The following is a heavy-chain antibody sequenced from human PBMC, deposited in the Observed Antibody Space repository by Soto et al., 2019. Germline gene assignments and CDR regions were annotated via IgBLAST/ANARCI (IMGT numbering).Heavy chain of an antibody. J-gene: IGHJ6*02. CDR3: ASLYMYSSGLYFNGMGV. D-gene: IGHD6-19*01. CDR2: INSDGRST. CDR1: GFTFSSYW. V-gene: IGHV3-74*01. Sequence: EVQLVESGGGLVQPGGSLRLSCAASGFTFSSYWMHWVRQAPGKGLVWVSRINSDGRSTSYADSAKRLFTISRDNAKNTVDLQRNSLRAEDTAVYYSASLYMYSSGLYFNGMGVWGQGTTVTVSS.